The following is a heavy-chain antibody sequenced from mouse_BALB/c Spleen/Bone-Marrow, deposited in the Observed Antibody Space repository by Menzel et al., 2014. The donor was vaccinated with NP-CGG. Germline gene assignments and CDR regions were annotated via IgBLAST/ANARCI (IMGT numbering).Heavy chain of an antibody. V-gene: IGHV1-69*02. CDR1: GHTFTSYW. CDR3: TRQYGNYYAMDY. CDR2: IYPSDSYT. D-gene: IGHD2-10*02. J-gene: IGHJ4*01. Sequence: QVQLQQLGAELVRPGASVKVSCKASGHTFTSYWINWVKQRPGQGLEWIGNIYPSDSYTNYNQNFKDKATLTVDKSSSTAYMQLSSPTSEDSAVYYCTRQYGNYYAMDYWGQGTSVTVS.